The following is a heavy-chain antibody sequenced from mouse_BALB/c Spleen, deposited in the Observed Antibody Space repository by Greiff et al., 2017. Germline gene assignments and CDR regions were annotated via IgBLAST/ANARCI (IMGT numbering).Heavy chain of an antibody. V-gene: IGHV7-3*02. CDR1: GFTFTDYY. CDR3: ARDYRYDGAWFAY. J-gene: IGHJ3*01. CDR2: IRNKANGYTT. Sequence: EVKLVESGGGLVQPGGSLRLSCATSGFTFTDYYMSWVRQPPGKALEWLGFIRNKANGYTTEYSASVKGRFTISRDNSQSILCLQMNTLRAEDSATYYCARDYRYDGAWFAYWGQGTLVTVSA. D-gene: IGHD2-14*01.